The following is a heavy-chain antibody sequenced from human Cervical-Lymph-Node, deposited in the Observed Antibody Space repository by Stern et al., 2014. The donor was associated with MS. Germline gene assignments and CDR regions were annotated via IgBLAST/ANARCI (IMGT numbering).Heavy chain of an antibody. V-gene: IGHV5-51*03. CDR1: KYNFNTHW. CDR2: IYPGNSDT. Sequence: VQLVQSGAEVKKPGESLKISCKGSKYNFNTHWIAWVRQMPGKGLEWLGNIYPGNSDTRYNPSLQGQVSISADKSITTAYLHFSSLKALDSAMYFCARHGGPNWNHEAHNWFDPWGQGTLVTVSS. J-gene: IGHJ5*02. D-gene: IGHD1-14*01. CDR3: ARHGGPNWNHEAHNWFDP.